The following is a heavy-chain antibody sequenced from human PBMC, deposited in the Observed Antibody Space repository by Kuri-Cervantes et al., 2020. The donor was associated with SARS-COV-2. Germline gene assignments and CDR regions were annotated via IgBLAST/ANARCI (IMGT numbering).Heavy chain of an antibody. V-gene: IGHV1-2*06. J-gene: IGHJ6*02. CDR1: GYTFTSYG. Sequence: ASVKVSCKASGYTFTSYGISWVRQAPGQGLEWMGRINPNSGGTNYAQKFQGRVTMTRDTSISTAYMELSRLRSDDTAVYYCARALIAVAGKNYYGMDVWGQGTTVTVSS. CDR3: ARALIAVAGKNYYGMDV. CDR2: INPNSGGT. D-gene: IGHD6-19*01.